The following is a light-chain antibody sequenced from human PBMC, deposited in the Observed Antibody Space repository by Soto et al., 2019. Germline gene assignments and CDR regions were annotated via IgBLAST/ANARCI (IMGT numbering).Light chain of an antibody. CDR1: QSITSSY. J-gene: IGKJ4*01. CDR3: QQYGNSPPT. Sequence: TLSLSPGERATLSCRASQSITSSYLAWYQQKPGQAPRLLMYGASTRAPGIPDRLSGSGSGTDFTLTISRLEPEDSAVYYCQQYGNSPPTFGGGTKVDIK. CDR2: GAS. V-gene: IGKV3-20*01.